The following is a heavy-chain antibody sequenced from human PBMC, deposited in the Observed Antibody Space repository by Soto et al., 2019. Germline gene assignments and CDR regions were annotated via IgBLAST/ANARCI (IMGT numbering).Heavy chain of an antibody. CDR3: ARDNFRKYQLLYYYYYMDV. CDR2: IYSGGST. J-gene: IGHJ6*03. V-gene: IGHV3-53*04. D-gene: IGHD2-2*02. Sequence: GGSLRLSCAASGFTVSSNYMSWVRQAPGKGLEWVSVIYSGGSTYYADSVKGRFTISRHNSKNTLYLQMNSLRAEDTAVYYCARDNFRKYQLLYYYYYMDVWAKGNTVPAS. CDR1: GFTVSSNY.